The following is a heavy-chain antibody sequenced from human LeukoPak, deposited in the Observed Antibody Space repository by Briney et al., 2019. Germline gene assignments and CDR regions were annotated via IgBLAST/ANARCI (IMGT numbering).Heavy chain of an antibody. CDR2: ISAYNGNT. J-gene: IGHJ4*02. CDR3: ARDEGAGATTYY. CDR1: GYTFTSHG. D-gene: IGHD1-26*01. V-gene: IGHV1-18*01. Sequence: GASVKVSCKGSGYTFTSHGISGVRQAPGQGPEWMGWISAYNGNTNYAQKFQGSVTMTTDTSTSTAYMELRSLRSDDTAVYYCARDEGAGATTYYWGQGTLVTVSS.